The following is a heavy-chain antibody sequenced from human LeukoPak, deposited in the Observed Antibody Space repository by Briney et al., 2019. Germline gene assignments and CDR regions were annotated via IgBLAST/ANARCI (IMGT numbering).Heavy chain of an antibody. CDR3: AKGVGLRNFDY. CDR1: GFTFSSYG. CDR2: ISYDGSNK. Sequence: SGGSLRLSCAASGFTFSSYGMHWVRQARGKGVEWVAVISYDGSNKYYADSVKGRFTISRENTKNTLYLQMNSLRAEDTAVYYCAKGVGLRNFDYWGQGTLVTVSS. D-gene: IGHD1-26*01. J-gene: IGHJ4*02. V-gene: IGHV3-30*18.